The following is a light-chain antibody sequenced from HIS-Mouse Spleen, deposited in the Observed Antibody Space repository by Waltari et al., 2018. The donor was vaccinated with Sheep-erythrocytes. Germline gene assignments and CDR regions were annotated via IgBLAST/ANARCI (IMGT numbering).Light chain of an antibody. Sequence: DIQMTQSHSTLTASVGDRVTITCRASQSISTWLAWYQQKPGKAPKRLIYKAFSLESGVPSRFSGSGSGTEFTLTISSLQPDDFATYYCQQYNSYSWTFGQGTKVEIK. CDR2: KAF. V-gene: IGKV1-5*03. CDR3: QQYNSYSWT. CDR1: QSISTW. J-gene: IGKJ1*01.